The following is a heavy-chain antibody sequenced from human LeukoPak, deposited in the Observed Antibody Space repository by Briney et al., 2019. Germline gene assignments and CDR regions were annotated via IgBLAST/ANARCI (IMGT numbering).Heavy chain of an antibody. CDR2: ISGSGGST. D-gene: IGHD6-13*01. Sequence: PSGGSLRLSCAASGFTFSSYAMSWVRQAPGKGLEWVSAISGSGGSTYYADSVKGRLTISRDNSKNTLYLQMNSLRAEDTAVYYCANLIAAAVFDYWGQGTLVTVSS. J-gene: IGHJ4*02. CDR1: GFTFSSYA. CDR3: ANLIAAAVFDY. V-gene: IGHV3-23*01.